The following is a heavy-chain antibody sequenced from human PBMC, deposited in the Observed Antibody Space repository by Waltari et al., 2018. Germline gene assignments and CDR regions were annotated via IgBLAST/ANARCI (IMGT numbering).Heavy chain of an antibody. Sequence: QVQLQESGPGLVKPSETLSLTCAVSGYSISSGYYWGWIRQPPGKGLEWIGSIYHSGSTYYNPSLKIRVTISVDTSKNQFSLKLSSVTAADTAVYYCARGRDGYNSDAFDIWGQGTMVTVSS. CDR2: IYHSGST. J-gene: IGHJ3*02. CDR3: ARGRDGYNSDAFDI. V-gene: IGHV4-38-2*01. CDR1: GYSISSGYY. D-gene: IGHD5-12*01.